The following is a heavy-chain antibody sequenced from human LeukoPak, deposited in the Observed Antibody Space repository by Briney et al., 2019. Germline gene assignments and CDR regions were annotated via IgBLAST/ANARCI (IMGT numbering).Heavy chain of an antibody. V-gene: IGHV4-38-2*01. D-gene: IGHD1-1*01. J-gene: IGHJ4*02. Sequence: ASETLSLTCAVSGFSISSGYYWDWIRQPPGKGLEWIGNIYHSGSTYYNPSLKSRVTISVDTSKNQFSLKLTSVTAADTAVYYCARRPISTGIDYWGQGTVVTVSS. CDR1: GFSISSGYY. CDR2: IYHSGST. CDR3: ARRPISTGIDY.